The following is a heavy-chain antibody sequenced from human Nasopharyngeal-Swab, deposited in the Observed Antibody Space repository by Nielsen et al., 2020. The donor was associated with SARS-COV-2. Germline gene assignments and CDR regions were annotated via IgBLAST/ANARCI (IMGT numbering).Heavy chain of an antibody. V-gene: IGHV3-23*01. CDR2: ISGSGGST. CDR3: AKEGGPTTIVVVIPYYFDY. Sequence: GESLKISCAASGFTFNSYAMSWVRQAPGKGLEWVSGISGSGGSTYYADSVKGRFTISRDNSKNTLYLQMNSLRAEDTAVYYCAKEGGPTTIVVVIPYYFDYWGQGTLVTVSS. CDR1: GFTFNSYA. D-gene: IGHD3-22*01. J-gene: IGHJ4*02.